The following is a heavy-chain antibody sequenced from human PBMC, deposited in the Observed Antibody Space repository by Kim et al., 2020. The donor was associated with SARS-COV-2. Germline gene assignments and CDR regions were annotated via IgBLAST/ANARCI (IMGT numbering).Heavy chain of an antibody. Sequence: GSLRLSCAASGFTFSSYSMNWVRQAPGKGLEWVSSISSSSSYIYYADSVKGRFTISRDNAKNSLYLQMNSLRAEDTAVYYCARDRVVVTDDIGGYYYGMDVWGQGTTVTVSS. CDR3: ARDRVVVTDDIGGYYYGMDV. J-gene: IGHJ6*02. V-gene: IGHV3-21*01. CDR2: ISSSSSYI. D-gene: IGHD2-21*02. CDR1: GFTFSSYS.